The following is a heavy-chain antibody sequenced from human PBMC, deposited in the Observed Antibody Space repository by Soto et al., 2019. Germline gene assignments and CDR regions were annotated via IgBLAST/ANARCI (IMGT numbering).Heavy chain of an antibody. Sequence: EVQLLESGGGLVQPGGSLRLSCAASGFTFSSYAMSWVRQAPGKGLEWVSAISGSGGSTYYADSVKGRFTISRDNSKNTLYLQMNSLRAEDTAVYYCARNNYYDSSGYPDAFDIWGQGTMVTVSS. J-gene: IGHJ3*02. CDR1: GFTFSSYA. V-gene: IGHV3-23*01. D-gene: IGHD3-22*01. CDR2: ISGSGGST. CDR3: ARNNYYDSSGYPDAFDI.